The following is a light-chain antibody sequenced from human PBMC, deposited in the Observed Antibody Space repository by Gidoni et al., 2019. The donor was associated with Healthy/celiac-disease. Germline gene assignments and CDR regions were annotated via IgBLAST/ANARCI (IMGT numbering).Light chain of an antibody. V-gene: IGLV2-8*01. CDR2: EVS. CDR1: SSDVGGYNY. Sequence: QSALTQPPSASGSPGQSVTISCTGTSSDVGGYNYVSWYQQHPGKAPKLMIYEVSKRPSGVPDRSSGSKSGNTASLTVSGLQAEDEADYYCSSYAGSNNGVFGGGTKLTVL. J-gene: IGLJ2*01. CDR3: SSYAGSNNGV.